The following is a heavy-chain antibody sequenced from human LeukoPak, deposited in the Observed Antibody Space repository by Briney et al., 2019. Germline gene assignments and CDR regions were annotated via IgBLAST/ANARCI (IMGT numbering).Heavy chain of an antibody. CDR3: ARGPPSGSGLDY. D-gene: IGHD3-10*01. CDR1: GGSFSGYY. Sequence: SETLSLTCAVYGGSFSGYYWSWIRQPPGKGLEWIGYIYYSGSTYYNPSLKSRVTISVDTSKNQFSLKLSSVTAADTAVYYCARGPPSGSGLDYWGQGTLVTVSS. J-gene: IGHJ4*02. CDR2: IYYSGST. V-gene: IGHV4-34*09.